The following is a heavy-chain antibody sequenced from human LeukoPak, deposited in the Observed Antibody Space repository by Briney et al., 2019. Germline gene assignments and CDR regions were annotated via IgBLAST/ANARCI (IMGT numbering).Heavy chain of an antibody. V-gene: IGHV3-23*01. CDR3: AKDRGWIQLWFGAFDY. D-gene: IGHD5-18*01. J-gene: IGHJ4*02. CDR1: GFTFSSYA. CDR2: ISGSGGST. Sequence: PGGSLRLFCAASGFTFSSYAMSWVRQALGKGLEWVSAISGSGGSTYYADSVKGRFTISRDNSKNTLYLQMNSLRAEDTAVYYCAKDRGWIQLWFGAFDYWGQGTLVTVSS.